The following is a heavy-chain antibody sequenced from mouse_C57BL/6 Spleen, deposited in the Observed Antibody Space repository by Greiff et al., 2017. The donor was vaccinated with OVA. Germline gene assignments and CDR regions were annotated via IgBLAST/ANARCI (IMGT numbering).Heavy chain of an antibody. Sequence: EVKLQESGAELVRPGASVKLSCTASGFNIKDYYMHWVKQRPGQGLEWIGRIDPEDGDTEYAPKFQGKATMTADTSSNTAYLQLSSLTSEDTAVYYCAPYDYENYFDYWGQGTTLTVSS. CDR2: IDPEDGDT. J-gene: IGHJ2*01. V-gene: IGHV14-1*01. D-gene: IGHD2-4*01. CDR3: APYDYENYFDY. CDR1: GFNIKDYY.